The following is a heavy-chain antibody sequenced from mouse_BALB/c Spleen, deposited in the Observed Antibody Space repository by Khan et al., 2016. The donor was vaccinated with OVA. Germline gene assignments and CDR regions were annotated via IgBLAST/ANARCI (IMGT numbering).Heavy chain of an antibody. CDR2: INPHIGET. V-gene: IGHV1-20*02. Sequence: VQLQQSGPELVKPGASVKISCKASGYSFTGYFMNWVMQSPGKSLEWIGRINPHIGETLYNQKFKGKATLTVDASPRTAHMELRSLASEDSAVDYCARKSGSDFDYWGQGTTLTVSS. D-gene: IGHD1-3*01. J-gene: IGHJ2*01. CDR3: ARKSGSDFDY. CDR1: GYSFTGYF.